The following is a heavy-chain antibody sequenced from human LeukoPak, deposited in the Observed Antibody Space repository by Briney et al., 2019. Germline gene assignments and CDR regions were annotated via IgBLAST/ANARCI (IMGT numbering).Heavy chain of an antibody. V-gene: IGHV3-21*01. D-gene: IGHD3-3*01. CDR1: GFTFSSYS. CDR2: ISSSSSYI. CDR3: ARLRSGYLYHYYYYGMDV. Sequence: GGSLRLSCAASGFTFSSYSMNWVRQAPGKGLEWVSSISSSSSYIYYADSVKGRFTISRDNAKNSLYLQMNSLRAEDTAVYYCARLRSGYLYHYYYYGMDVWGQGTTVTVSS. J-gene: IGHJ6*02.